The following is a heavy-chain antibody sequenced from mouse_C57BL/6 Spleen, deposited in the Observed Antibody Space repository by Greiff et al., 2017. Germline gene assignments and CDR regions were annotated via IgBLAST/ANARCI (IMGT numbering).Heavy chain of an antibody. CDR3: AREGDFDY. V-gene: IGHV5-4*01. Sequence: EVQRVESGGGLVKPGGSLKLSCAASGFTFSSYAMSWVRQTPEKRLEWVATISCGGSYTYYPDNVKGRFTISRDNAKNNLYLQMSHLKSEDTAMYYCAREGDFDYWGQGTTLPVSS. CDR1: GFTFSSYA. J-gene: IGHJ2*01. D-gene: IGHD2-13*01. CDR2: ISCGGSYT.